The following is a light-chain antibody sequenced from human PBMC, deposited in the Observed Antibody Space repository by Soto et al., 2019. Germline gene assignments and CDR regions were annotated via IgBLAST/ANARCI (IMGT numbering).Light chain of an antibody. V-gene: IGKV3-20*01. CDR2: GAS. J-gene: IGKJ2*01. CDR1: QSVSNSY. Sequence: EIVLTQSPGTLSLSPGERVTLSCRASQSVSNSYLAWHQQKPGQAPRLLIYGASSRPTGIPDRFSGSGSGTDFPLTISRLEPEDSAVYYCQQYGTSPYTFGQGTKLEI. CDR3: QQYGTSPYT.